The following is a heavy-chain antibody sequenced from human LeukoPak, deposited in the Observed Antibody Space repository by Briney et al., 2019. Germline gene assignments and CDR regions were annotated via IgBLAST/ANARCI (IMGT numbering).Heavy chain of an antibody. CDR2: ISAYNGNT. CDR1: GYTFTSYG. D-gene: IGHD1-26*01. CDR3: AIVSGSYFPKNYYYYYMDV. Sequence: ASVKVSCKASGYTFTSYGISWVRQAPGQGLEWMGWISAYNGNTNYAQKLQGRVTMTTDTSTSTAYMELRSLRSDDTAVYYCAIVSGSYFPKNYYYYYMDVWGKGTTVTVSS. J-gene: IGHJ6*03. V-gene: IGHV1-18*01.